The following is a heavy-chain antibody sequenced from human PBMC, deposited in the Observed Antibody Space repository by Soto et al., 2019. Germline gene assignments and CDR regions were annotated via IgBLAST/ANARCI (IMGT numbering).Heavy chain of an antibody. CDR3: SKSNGDTWERYFFDF. J-gene: IGHJ4*02. CDR2: ISGLGGSI. V-gene: IGHV3-23*01. Sequence: SGGSLRLSCAASGFTFSSFSLSWVRQAPGKGLEWVSGISGLGGSIYYADSVKGRFTISRDNSKNTLHLQMNSLRAEDTAVYYCSKSNGDTWERYFFDFWGQGTLVTVSS. D-gene: IGHD1-26*01. CDR1: GFTFSSFS.